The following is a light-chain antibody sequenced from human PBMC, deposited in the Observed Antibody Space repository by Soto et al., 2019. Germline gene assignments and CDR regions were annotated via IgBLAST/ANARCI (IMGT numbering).Light chain of an antibody. CDR2: GAS. Sequence: AVTQSPPTMSVYGEGIATLSCRASQSIGDTLAWYQQKPGQAPRLLIYGASTRATGIPDRFSGSGSGTDFTLTISRLEPEDFAVYYCQQYGGFGQGTKV. V-gene: IGKV3D-15*01. CDR1: QSIGDT. J-gene: IGKJ1*01. CDR3: QQYGG.